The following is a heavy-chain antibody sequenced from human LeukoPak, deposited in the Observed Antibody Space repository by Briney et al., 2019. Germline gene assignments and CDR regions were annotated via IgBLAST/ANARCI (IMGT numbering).Heavy chain of an antibody. CDR3: ARLLLPYYYDSSGTNYFDY. Sequence: SETLSLTCSVSGSVSSSIHYWGWIRQPPGKGLEWIAHIYYSGSTYYNPSLKSRVTISVDTSKNQFSLKLSSVTAADTAVYYCARLLLPYYYDSSGTNYFDYWGQGTLVTVSS. CDR2: IYYSGST. D-gene: IGHD3-22*01. J-gene: IGHJ4*02. CDR1: GSVSSSIHY. V-gene: IGHV4-39*01.